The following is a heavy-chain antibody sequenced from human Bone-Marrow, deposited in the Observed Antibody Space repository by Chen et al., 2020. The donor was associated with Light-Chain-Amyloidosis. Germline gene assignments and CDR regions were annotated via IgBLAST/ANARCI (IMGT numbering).Heavy chain of an antibody. D-gene: IGHD3-22*01. V-gene: IGHV3-30*18. Sequence: QVQLVESGGGVVQPGRSLRPSCAASGSTFSSYGMHWVRQAPGKGLEWVAVISYDGSNKYYADSVKGRFTISRDNSKNTLYLQMNSLRAEDTAVYYCAKGGLGSSGYYLGDYYYGMDVWGQGTTVTVSS. CDR3: AKGGLGSSGYYLGDYYYGMDV. J-gene: IGHJ6*02. CDR1: GSTFSSYG. CDR2: ISYDGSNK.